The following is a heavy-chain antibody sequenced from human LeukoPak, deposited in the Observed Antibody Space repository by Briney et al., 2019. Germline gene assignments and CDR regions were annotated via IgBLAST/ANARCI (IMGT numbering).Heavy chain of an antibody. V-gene: IGHV3-21*01. J-gene: IGHJ5*02. D-gene: IGHD3/OR15-3a*01. CDR3: ARGPPAGYSTNWFDP. CDR2: IGSSSSYI. CDR1: GFTFSSYS. Sequence: GRSLRLSCAASGFTFSSYSMNWVRQAPGKGLEWVSSIGSSSSYIYYADSVKGRFTVSGDSAKNSLYLQMNSLRAEDTAVYYCARGPPAGYSTNWFDPWGQGTLVTVSS.